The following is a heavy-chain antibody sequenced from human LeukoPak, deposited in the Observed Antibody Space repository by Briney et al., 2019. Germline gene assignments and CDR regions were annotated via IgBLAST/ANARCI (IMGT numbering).Heavy chain of an antibody. V-gene: IGHV3-23*01. CDR1: GFTFSSYA. CDR2: ISGSGGST. D-gene: IGHD6-13*01. Sequence: GGSLRLSCAASGFTFSSYAMSWVRQAPGKGLEWVSAISGSGGSTYYADSVKDRFTISRDNAKNTLYLQMNSLIAEDTAVYYCASIAAAGTAWGQGTLVTVSS. CDR3: ASIAAAGTA. J-gene: IGHJ5*02.